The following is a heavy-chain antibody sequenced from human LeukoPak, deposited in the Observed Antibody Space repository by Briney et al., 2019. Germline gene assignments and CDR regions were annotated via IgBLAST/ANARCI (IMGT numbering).Heavy chain of an antibody. V-gene: IGHV3-30*18. Sequence: GGSLRLSCAASGFTFSSYSMNWVRQAPGKGLEWVAVISYDGSNKYYADSVKGRFTISRDNSKNTLYLQMNSLRAEDTAVYYCAKAGQPPSSLSDYWGQGTLVTVSS. CDR2: ISYDGSNK. CDR3: AKAGQPPSSLSDY. CDR1: GFTFSSYS. D-gene: IGHD6-13*01. J-gene: IGHJ4*02.